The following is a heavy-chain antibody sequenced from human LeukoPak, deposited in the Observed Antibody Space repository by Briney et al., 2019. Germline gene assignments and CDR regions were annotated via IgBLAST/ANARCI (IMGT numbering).Heavy chain of an antibody. Sequence: GGSLRLSCAASGFTFDDYGMHWVRQAPGKGLEWVSGISWNSGSRAYADSVKGRFTISRDNVKNSLYLQMNSLRAEDMALYYCAKGGYSNSPGYMDVWGKGTTVTVSS. CDR3: AKGGYSNSPGYMDV. CDR1: GFTFDDYG. D-gene: IGHD6-13*01. V-gene: IGHV3-9*03. J-gene: IGHJ6*03. CDR2: ISWNSGSR.